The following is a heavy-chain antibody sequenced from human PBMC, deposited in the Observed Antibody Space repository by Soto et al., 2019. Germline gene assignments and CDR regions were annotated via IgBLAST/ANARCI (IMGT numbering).Heavy chain of an antibody. CDR1: GYTFTSYA. Sequence: GASVKVSSKASGYTFTSYAMHWVRQAPGQRLEWMGWINAGNGNTKYSQKFQGRVTITRDTSASTAYMELSSLRSEDTAVYYCARDLSPYERHGWFDLWVQGALVTLST. D-gene: IGHD3-22*01. V-gene: IGHV1-3*01. CDR3: ARDLSPYERHGWFDL. J-gene: IGHJ5*02. CDR2: INAGNGNT.